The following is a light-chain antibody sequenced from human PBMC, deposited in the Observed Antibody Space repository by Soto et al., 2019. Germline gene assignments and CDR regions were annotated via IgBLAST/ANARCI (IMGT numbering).Light chain of an antibody. Sequence: DIQMTQSPSTLPSFVGDRVTITCRASKTIANWLAWYRQKPGTAPELLIYHASTLVSGVPSRFTGSGSGTEFTLAISGLQPDDFATYFCHQYATYSFGQGTKVEIQ. CDR3: HQYATYS. CDR1: KTIANW. CDR2: HAS. J-gene: IGKJ1*01. V-gene: IGKV1-5*01.